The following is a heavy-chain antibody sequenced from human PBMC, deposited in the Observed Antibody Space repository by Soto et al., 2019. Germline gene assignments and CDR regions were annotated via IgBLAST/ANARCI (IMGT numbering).Heavy chain of an antibody. J-gene: IGHJ6*03. CDR3: AGGSGSRLHYYMDV. CDR1: GFTFSSYS. D-gene: IGHD3-10*01. CDR2: ISSSSSYI. Sequence: GGSLRLSCAASGFTFSSYSMNWVRQAPGKGLEWVSSISSSSSYIYYADSVKGRFTISRDNAKNSLYLQMNSLRAEDTAVYYCAGGSGSRLHYYMDVWGKGTTVTVSS. V-gene: IGHV3-21*01.